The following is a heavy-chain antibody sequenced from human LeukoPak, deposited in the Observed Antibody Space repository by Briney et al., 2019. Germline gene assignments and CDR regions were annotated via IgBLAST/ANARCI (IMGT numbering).Heavy chain of an antibody. V-gene: IGHV3-23*01. Sequence: GGSLRLSCAASGFTYSSDAMSWVRQAPGKGLEWVSTIRGSGGSTFYADSVKGRFTISRDNSKNTVYLQMNSLRAEDTAVYYCAQGFSSGWYPYWGQGSLVSVSS. D-gene: IGHD6-19*01. CDR2: IRGSGGST. J-gene: IGHJ4*02. CDR3: AQGFSSGWYPY. CDR1: GFTYSSDA.